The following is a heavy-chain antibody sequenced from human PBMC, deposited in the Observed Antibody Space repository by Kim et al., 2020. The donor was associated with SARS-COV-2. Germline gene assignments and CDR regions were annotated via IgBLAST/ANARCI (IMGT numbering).Heavy chain of an antibody. CDR3: AKDLFGSGQVRLINWFDP. Sequence: KGRFTISRDNSKNTLYLQMNSLRAEDTAVYYCAKDLFGSGQVRLINWFDPWGQGTLVTVSS. V-gene: IGHV3-23*01. J-gene: IGHJ5*02. D-gene: IGHD3-10*01.